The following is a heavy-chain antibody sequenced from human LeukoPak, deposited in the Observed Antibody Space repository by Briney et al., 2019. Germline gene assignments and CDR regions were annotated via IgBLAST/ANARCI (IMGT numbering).Heavy chain of an antibody. V-gene: IGHV3-74*01. D-gene: IGHD5-24*01. CDR3: AREDTVEMATTY. CDR1: GFTFSSYW. CDR2: INSDGSST. J-gene: IGHJ4*02. Sequence: GGSLRLSCGASGFTFSSYWMHWVRQAPGKGLVWVSRINSDGSSTSYADSVKGRFTISRDNAKNTLYLQMNSLRAEDTAVYYCAREDTVEMATTYWGQGTLVTVSS.